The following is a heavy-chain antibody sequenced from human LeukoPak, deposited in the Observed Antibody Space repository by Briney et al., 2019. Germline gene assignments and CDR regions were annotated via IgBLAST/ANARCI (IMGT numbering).Heavy chain of an antibody. V-gene: IGHV3-30*01. J-gene: IGHJ4*02. D-gene: IGHD4-23*01. Sequence: PGRSLRLSCAASGFTFSSYAMHWVRQAPGKGLERVAVISYDGSNKYYADSVKGRFTTSRDNSKNTLYLQMNSLRAEDTAVYYCARDADYGGNSGHFDYWGQGTLVTVSS. CDR2: ISYDGSNK. CDR1: GFTFSSYA. CDR3: ARDADYGGNSGHFDY.